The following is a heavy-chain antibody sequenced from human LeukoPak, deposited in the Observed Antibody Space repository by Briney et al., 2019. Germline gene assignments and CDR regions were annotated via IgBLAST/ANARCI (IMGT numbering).Heavy chain of an antibody. J-gene: IGHJ4*02. Sequence: ASVKVSCKASGYTFTAWYIHWVRQAPGQGLEWMGWIDPNSGGTGYAQKLQGRVTMTTDTSTSTAYMEVRSLRSDDTAVYYCAREESIGSYQFLHDYWGQGTLVTVSS. V-gene: IGHV1-2*02. D-gene: IGHD1-26*01. CDR1: GYTFTAWY. CDR2: IDPNSGGT. CDR3: AREESIGSYQFLHDY.